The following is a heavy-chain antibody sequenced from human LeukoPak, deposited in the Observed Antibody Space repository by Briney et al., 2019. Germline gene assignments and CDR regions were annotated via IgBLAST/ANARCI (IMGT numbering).Heavy chain of an antibody. CDR1: GFTFSDYT. Sequence: GGSLRLSRAASGFTFSDYTMNWVRLAPGKGLEWVSSISGSSNYIYYADSVKGRFTISRGNAKNSLYLQMNSLRAEDTAVYYCASSHYYDSSGYSIDAFDIWGQGTMVTVSS. CDR2: ISGSSNYI. V-gene: IGHV3-21*01. CDR3: ASSHYYDSSGYSIDAFDI. D-gene: IGHD3-22*01. J-gene: IGHJ3*02.